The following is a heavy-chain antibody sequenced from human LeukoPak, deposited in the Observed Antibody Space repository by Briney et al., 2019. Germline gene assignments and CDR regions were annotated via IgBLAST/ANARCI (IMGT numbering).Heavy chain of an antibody. J-gene: IGHJ4*02. Sequence: ASVKVSCKASGYTFTTYAMHWVRQAPGQSLEWMGWINAGNGNTKYSQKFQGRVTFTRDTSASTAYMELSRLRSEDTAVYYCARDRIGPQGDYWGQGTLVTVSS. CDR2: INAGNGNT. V-gene: IGHV1-3*01. D-gene: IGHD2/OR15-2a*01. CDR3: ARDRIGPQGDY. CDR1: GYTFTTYA.